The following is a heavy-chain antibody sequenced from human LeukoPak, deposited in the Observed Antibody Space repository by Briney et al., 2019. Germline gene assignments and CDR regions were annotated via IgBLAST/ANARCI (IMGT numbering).Heavy chain of an antibody. D-gene: IGHD5/OR15-5a*01. Sequence: GASVKVSCKASGYTFTSYGISWVRQAPGQGLEWMGWISAYNGNTNYAQKFQGRVTITADKSTSTAYMELSSLRSEDTAVYYCARDLRSSLGPWGQGTLVTVSS. CDR1: GYTFTSYG. CDR3: ARDLRSSLGP. V-gene: IGHV1-18*01. J-gene: IGHJ5*02. CDR2: ISAYNGNT.